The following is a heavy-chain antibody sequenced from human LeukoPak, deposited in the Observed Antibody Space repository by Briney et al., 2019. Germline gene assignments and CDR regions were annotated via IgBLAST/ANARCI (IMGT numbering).Heavy chain of an antibody. CDR2: ISYDGSNK. V-gene: IGHV3-30-3*01. CDR3: ARETTVAGPGYFDY. CDR1: EFTFSSYA. Sequence: GGSLRLSCAASEFTFSSYAMHWVRQAPGKGLQCVAVISYDGSNKYYADSVKGRFTISRDNSKNTLYLQMNSLRAEDTAVYYCARETTVAGPGYFDYWGQGTLVTVSS. J-gene: IGHJ4*02. D-gene: IGHD6-19*01.